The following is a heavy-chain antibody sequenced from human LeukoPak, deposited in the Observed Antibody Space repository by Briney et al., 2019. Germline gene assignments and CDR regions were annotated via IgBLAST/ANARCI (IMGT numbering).Heavy chain of an antibody. CDR2: IYGGDSS. CDR3: ATLYGGQRADGY. J-gene: IGHJ4*02. CDR1: GFIVSNNY. V-gene: IGHV3-53*01. D-gene: IGHD2-15*01. Sequence: GGSLRLSCAASGFIVSNNYMSWVRQAPGKGLEWVSSIYGGDSSEYAGSVKGRFTISRDNSKNTLHLHMNSLRTEDTAVYYCATLYGGQRADGYWGQGTLVTVSS.